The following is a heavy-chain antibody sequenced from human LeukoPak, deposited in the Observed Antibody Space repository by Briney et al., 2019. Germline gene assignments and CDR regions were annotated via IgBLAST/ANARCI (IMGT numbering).Heavy chain of an antibody. CDR3: ARVLIAAAAPRFDY. J-gene: IGHJ4*02. CDR2: IIPIFGTA. D-gene: IGHD6-13*01. CDR1: GGTFSSYA. V-gene: IGHV1-69*01. Sequence: SVKVSCKASGGTFSSYAISWVRQAPGQGLEWMGGIIPIFGTANYAQKSQGRVTITADESTSTAYMELSSLRSEDTAVYYCARVLIAAAAPRFDYWGQGTLVTVSS.